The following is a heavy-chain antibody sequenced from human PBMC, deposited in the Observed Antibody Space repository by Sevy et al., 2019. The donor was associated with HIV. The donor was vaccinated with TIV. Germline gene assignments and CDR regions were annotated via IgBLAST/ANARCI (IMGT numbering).Heavy chain of an antibody. Sequence: GGYLRLSCRASGFKFGDYVMICFRQAPGKGLDRVGFIRSNVYGETREYAAAVKGRVTISRDDSKGIAYLQMNSLKTEDTAXYFCTRAWYYYNSGSYYGMDVWGQGTRVLVSS. CDR2: IRSNVYGETR. CDR1: GFKFGDYV. V-gene: IGHV3-49*03. J-gene: IGHJ6*02. D-gene: IGHD3-10*01. CDR3: TRAWYYYNSGSYYGMDV.